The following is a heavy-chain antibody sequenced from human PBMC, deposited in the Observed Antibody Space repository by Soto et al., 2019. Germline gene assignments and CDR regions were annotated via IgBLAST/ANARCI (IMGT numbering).Heavy chain of an antibody. CDR2: IYYSGST. J-gene: IGHJ5*02. V-gene: IGHV4-30-4*01. CDR3: ARGGQRALRGNVDFWSGYYVWFDP. Sequence: KTSETLSLTCTVSGGSISSGDYYWSWIRQPPGKGLEWIGYIYYSGSTYYNPSPKSRVTISVDTSKNQFSLKLSSVTAADTAVYYCARGGQRALRGNVDFWSGYYVWFDPWGQGTLVTVSS. CDR1: GGSISSGDYY. D-gene: IGHD3-3*01.